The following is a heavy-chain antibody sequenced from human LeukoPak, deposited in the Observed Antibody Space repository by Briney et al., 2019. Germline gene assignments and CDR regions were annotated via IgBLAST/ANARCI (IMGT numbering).Heavy chain of an antibody. V-gene: IGHV4-39*07. CDR2: INHSGST. Sequence: PSETLSLTCTVSGGSISSSSYYWGWIRQPPGKGLEWIGEINHSGSTNYNPSLKSRVTISVDTSKNQFSLKLSSVTAADTAVYYCARSNYDYVWGSYRNNGAAYFDYWGQGTLVTVSS. D-gene: IGHD3-16*02. CDR3: ARSNYDYVWGSYRNNGAAYFDY. J-gene: IGHJ4*02. CDR1: GGSISSSSYY.